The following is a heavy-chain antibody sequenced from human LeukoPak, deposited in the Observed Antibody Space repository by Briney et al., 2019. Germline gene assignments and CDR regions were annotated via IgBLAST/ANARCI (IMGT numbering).Heavy chain of an antibody. Sequence: GGSLRLSCAASRFTFSNYAMHWVRQAPGKGLEGVAVISYDGSKKYYADSVKGRFTISRDNSRNTVYMEMNSLRAEDTAAYYCARSYTNYYDSSGYYYNYGMDVWGQGTTVTVSS. V-gene: IGHV3-30-3*01. D-gene: IGHD3-22*01. CDR1: RFTFSNYA. CDR3: ARSYTNYYDSSGYYYNYGMDV. J-gene: IGHJ6*02. CDR2: ISYDGSKK.